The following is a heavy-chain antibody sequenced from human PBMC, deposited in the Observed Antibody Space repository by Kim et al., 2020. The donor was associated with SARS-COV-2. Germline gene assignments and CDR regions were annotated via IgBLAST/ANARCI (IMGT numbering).Heavy chain of an antibody. CDR2: IYYSGST. D-gene: IGHD2-2*01. CDR1: GGSISSGGYY. Sequence: SETLSLTCTVSGGSISSGGYYWSWIRQHPGKGLEWIGYIYYSGSTYYNPSLKSRVTISVDTSKNQFSLKLSSVTAADTAVYYCASARGYCSSTSCYAANYYYGMDVWGQGTTVTVSS. V-gene: IGHV4-31*03. J-gene: IGHJ6*02. CDR3: ASARGYCSSTSCYAANYYYGMDV.